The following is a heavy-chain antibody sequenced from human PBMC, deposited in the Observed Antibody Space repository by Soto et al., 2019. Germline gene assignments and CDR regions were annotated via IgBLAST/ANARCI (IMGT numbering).Heavy chain of an antibody. J-gene: IGHJ4*02. D-gene: IGHD6-13*01. Sequence: GESLKISCKGSGYSFTSYLISWVRQMPGKGLEWMGRIDPSDSYTNYSPSFQGHVTISADKSISTAYLQWSSLKASDTAMYYCARTSYSSSRHFDYWGQGTLVTVS. CDR2: IDPSDSYT. CDR3: ARTSYSSSRHFDY. V-gene: IGHV5-10-1*01. CDR1: GYSFTSYL.